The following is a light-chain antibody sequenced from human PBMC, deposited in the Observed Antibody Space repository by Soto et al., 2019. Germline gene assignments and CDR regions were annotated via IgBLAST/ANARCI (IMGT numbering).Light chain of an antibody. J-gene: IGKJ1*01. V-gene: IGKV3-20*01. CDR3: QQYVSSVT. CDR2: GAS. Sequence: EIVLTQSPGSLSLSPGERATLSCRASQSVDSSFFAWYQQKPGQAPRLLIYGASNRAPGIPDRFSGSGSGTDFTLTISRLEPDDFAVYYCQQYVSSVTFGQGTKVEIK. CDR1: QSVDSSF.